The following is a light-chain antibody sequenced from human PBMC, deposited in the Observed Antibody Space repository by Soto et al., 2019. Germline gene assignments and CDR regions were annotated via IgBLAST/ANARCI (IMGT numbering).Light chain of an antibody. CDR2: DDN. V-gene: IGLV6-57*04. Sequence: NFMLTQPHSVSESPGKTVTISCTRSSGSIASNYVQWYQQRPGSAPTTVIYDDNQRPSGVPDRFSGSIDSSSTSASLTISGLKNEDEADSYCQSYDSSNVVFGGGTKLTVL. J-gene: IGLJ2*01. CDR1: SGSIASNY. CDR3: QSYDSSNVV.